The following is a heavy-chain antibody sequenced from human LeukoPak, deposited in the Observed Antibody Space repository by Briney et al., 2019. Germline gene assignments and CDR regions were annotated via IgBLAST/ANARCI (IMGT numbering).Heavy chain of an antibody. CDR1: RGSTSTYY. D-gene: IGHD3-9*01. CDR2: IYPSGNT. V-gene: IGHV4-4*07. Sequence: PSETLSLTCTVSRGSTSTYYWSWIRQPAGKGLEWIGRIYPSGNTNFNPSLMSRVTMSIDTSKNQFSLKLSSVTAADTAVYYCARLPPPSSYYDSLTGYSSPDYWGQGTLVTVSS. J-gene: IGHJ4*02. CDR3: ARLPPPSSYYDSLTGYSSPDY.